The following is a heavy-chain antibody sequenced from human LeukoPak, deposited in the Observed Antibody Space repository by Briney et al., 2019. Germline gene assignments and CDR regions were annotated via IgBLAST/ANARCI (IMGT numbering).Heavy chain of an antibody. V-gene: IGHV3-30*18. J-gene: IGHJ5*02. D-gene: IGHD6-13*01. CDR2: ISYDGSNK. CDR1: GFAFSSYG. Sequence: PGGSLRLSCAASGFAFSSYGMHWVRQAPGKGLEWVAVISYDGSNKYYADSVKGRFTISRDNSKNTLYLQMNSLRAEDTAVYYCAKDPYSSSSNWFDPWGQGTLVTVSS. CDR3: AKDPYSSSSNWFDP.